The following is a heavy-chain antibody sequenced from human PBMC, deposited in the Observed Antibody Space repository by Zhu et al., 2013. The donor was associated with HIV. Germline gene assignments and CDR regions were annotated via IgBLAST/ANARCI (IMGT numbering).Heavy chain of an antibody. CDR3: ARVWYCSSTSCYLGYYYYGMDV. J-gene: IGHJ6*02. CDR1: GGTFSSYA. Sequence: QVQLVQSGAEVKKPGSSVKVSCKASGGTFSSYAISWVRQAPGQGLEWMGGIIPIFGTANYAQKFQGRVTITADKSTSTAYMELSSLRSEDTAVYYCARVWYCSSTSCYLGYYYYGMDVWGQGTTVTVSS. CDR2: IIPIFGTA. D-gene: IGHD2-2*01. V-gene: IGHV1-69*06.